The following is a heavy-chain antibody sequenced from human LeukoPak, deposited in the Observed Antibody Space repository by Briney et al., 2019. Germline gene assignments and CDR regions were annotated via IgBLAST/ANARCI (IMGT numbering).Heavy chain of an antibody. D-gene: IGHD1-1*01. CDR3: ARDGTVDKKGWVYFDH. CDR1: GLAFSSFE. J-gene: IGHJ4*02. V-gene: IGHV3-48*03. Sequence: GVSVRLFCRGWGLAFSSFELNWVRQAPGKGLEWIAYMSSTGDDVHYAVSLMGRFTISRDNAKNSLYLQIHSLRAEDTAVYYCARDGTVDKKGWVYFDHWGQGALVTVSS. CDR2: MSSTGDDV.